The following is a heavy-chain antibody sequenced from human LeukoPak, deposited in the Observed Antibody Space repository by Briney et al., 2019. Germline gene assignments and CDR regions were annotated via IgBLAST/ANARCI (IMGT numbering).Heavy chain of an antibody. Sequence: SETLSPTCTVSGGSISSYFWGWIRQPPGKGLEWIGYINYSGNTKYNPSLKSRVTISVDTSKKQFSLKLSSVTAADTAVYYCARVKGSISSPGPPINWFDPWGQGTLVTVSS. J-gene: IGHJ5*02. CDR3: ARVKGSISSPGPPINWFDP. CDR1: GGSISSYF. D-gene: IGHD6-13*01. CDR2: INYSGNT. V-gene: IGHV4-59*01.